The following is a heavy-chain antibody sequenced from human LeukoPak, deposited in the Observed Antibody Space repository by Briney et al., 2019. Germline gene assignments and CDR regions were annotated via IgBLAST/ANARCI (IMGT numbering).Heavy chain of an antibody. Sequence: GGSLRLSCAASGFTFSSYWMHWVRQAPGKGLMWVSAFSGSTYYADSVRGQFTISRDNSKNTLYLQMDSLRAEDTAVYYCARLLRSSETGWGRPFDIWGQGTTVTVSS. J-gene: IGHJ3*02. CDR3: ARLLRSSETGWGRPFDI. CDR2: FSGST. CDR1: GFTFSSYW. D-gene: IGHD2-2*01. V-gene: IGHV3-23*01.